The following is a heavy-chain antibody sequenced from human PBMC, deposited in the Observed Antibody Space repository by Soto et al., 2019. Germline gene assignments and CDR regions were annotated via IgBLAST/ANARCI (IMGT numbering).Heavy chain of an antibody. Sequence: QVQLQQWGAGLLKPSETLSLTCAVYGGSFSGYYWSWIRQPPGKGLEWIGEINHSGSTNYNPSLKSRVTISVDTSKSQFSLKLSSVTAADTAVYYCARGRGRYYYDSRLPRPEFDYWGQGTLVTVSS. CDR1: GGSFSGYY. J-gene: IGHJ4*02. V-gene: IGHV4-34*01. CDR2: INHSGST. D-gene: IGHD3-22*01. CDR3: ARGRGRYYYDSRLPRPEFDY.